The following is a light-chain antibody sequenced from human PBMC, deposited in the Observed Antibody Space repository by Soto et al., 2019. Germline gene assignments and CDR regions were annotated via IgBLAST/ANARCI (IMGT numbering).Light chain of an antibody. J-gene: IGKJ2*02. CDR1: QTVSSNY. Sequence: EIVLTQSPGTLSLSPGERATLSCRASQTVSSNYLAWYRQKPGQAPRLLIYGASSRATGIPDRVSGSGSGTDFTLNISRLEPEAFAVYYCQQYGSSPCTFGQGTKLEIK. CDR3: QQYGSSPCT. V-gene: IGKV3-20*01. CDR2: GAS.